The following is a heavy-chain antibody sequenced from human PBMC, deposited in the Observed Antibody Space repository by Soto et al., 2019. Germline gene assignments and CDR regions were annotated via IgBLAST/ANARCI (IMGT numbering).Heavy chain of an antibody. CDR2: IYYSGST. J-gene: IGHJ4*02. V-gene: IGHV4-39*01. Sequence: SETLSLTCTVSGGSISSSSYCWGWIRQPPGKGLEWIGSIYYSGSTYYNPSLKSRVTISVDTSKNQFSLKLSSVTAADTAVYYCARLDTAMVTTFDYWGQGTLVTVSS. CDR1: GGSISSSSYC. D-gene: IGHD5-18*01. CDR3: ARLDTAMVTTFDY.